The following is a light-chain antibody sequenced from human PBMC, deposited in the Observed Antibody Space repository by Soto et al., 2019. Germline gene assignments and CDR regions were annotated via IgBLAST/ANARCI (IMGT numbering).Light chain of an antibody. CDR1: ESLDIY. CDR2: DAS. CDR3: QHYNSYGT. Sequence: DIQMTQSPSSLSASVGDRVTISCRASESLDIYLNWYQQKPGKAPKLLIYDASSLESGVPSRFSGSGSGTEFTLTISSLQPDDFATYYCQHYNSYGTFGQGTKVGIK. V-gene: IGKV1-5*01. J-gene: IGKJ1*01.